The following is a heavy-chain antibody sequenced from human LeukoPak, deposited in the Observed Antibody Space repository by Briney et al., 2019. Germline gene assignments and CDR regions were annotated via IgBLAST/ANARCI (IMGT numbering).Heavy chain of an antibody. CDR2: INPNSGGT. V-gene: IGHV1-2*02. D-gene: IGHD3-22*01. J-gene: IGHJ5*02. CDR1: GYTFTGYY. Sequence: ASVKVSCKASGYTFTGYYMHWVRQAPGQGLEWMGWINPNSGGTNYAQKFQGRVTMTRDTSISTAYMELSRLRSDDTAVYYCARVRYYDSSGCFDPWGQGTLVTVSS. CDR3: ARVRYYDSSGCFDP.